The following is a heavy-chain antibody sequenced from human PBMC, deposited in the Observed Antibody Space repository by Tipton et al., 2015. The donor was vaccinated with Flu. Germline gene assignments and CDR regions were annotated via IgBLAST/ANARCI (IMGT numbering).Heavy chain of an antibody. J-gene: IGHJ5*02. CDR1: GYTFTSYD. CDR2: MNPNSGNT. CDR3: ARGRQWLVPGWFDP. D-gene: IGHD6-19*01. Sequence: QLVQSEAEVKKPGASVKVSCKASGYTFTSYDIHWVRQATGQGLEWMGWMNPNSGNTGYAQKFQGRVTITRNTSISTAYMELGSLRSEDTAVYYCARGRQWLVPGWFDPWGQGTLVTVSS. V-gene: IGHV1-8*03.